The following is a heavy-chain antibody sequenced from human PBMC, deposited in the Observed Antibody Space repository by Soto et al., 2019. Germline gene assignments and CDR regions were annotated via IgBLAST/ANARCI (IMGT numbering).Heavy chain of an antibody. D-gene: IGHD1-1*01. V-gene: IGHV3-21*01. J-gene: IGHJ4*02. CDR2: ISSGSSYI. CDR3: TTVFEY. CDR1: GFTFSSYT. Sequence: PGGSLRLSCAASGFTFSSYTMNWVRQAPGKGLEWVSSISSGSSYIYYADSMKGRFTISRDDAKNSLYLQMNSLRAEDKAVYYCTTVFEYWGKGTLVTVS.